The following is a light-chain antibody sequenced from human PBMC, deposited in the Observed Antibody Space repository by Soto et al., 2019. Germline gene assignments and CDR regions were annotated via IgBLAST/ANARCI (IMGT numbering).Light chain of an antibody. CDR3: QESYTSHIFT. Sequence: DIQVTQSPSSLSASEGDRVTITCRASQSISNFLNWYQHKPGKAPNLLIYAASTLQSGVPSRFSGSGSGTDFTLTISSLQPEDFATYYCQESYTSHIFTFGTGTKVDIK. CDR1: QSISNF. J-gene: IGKJ3*01. CDR2: AAS. V-gene: IGKV1-39*01.